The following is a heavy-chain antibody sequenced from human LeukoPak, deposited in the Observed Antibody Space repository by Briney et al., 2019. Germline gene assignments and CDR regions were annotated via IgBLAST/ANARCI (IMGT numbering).Heavy chain of an antibody. V-gene: IGHV4-34*01. CDR1: GGSFSGYY. CDR3: ARDTDGSWFDP. J-gene: IGHJ5*02. D-gene: IGHD2-8*02. CDR2: INHSGST. Sequence: SETLSLTCGVNGGSFSGYYWNWIRQTPGKGLEWIGEINHSGSTNYNPSLKSRVTISVDTSKNQFSLKLSSVTAADTAVYYCARDTDGSWFDPWGQGTLVTVSS.